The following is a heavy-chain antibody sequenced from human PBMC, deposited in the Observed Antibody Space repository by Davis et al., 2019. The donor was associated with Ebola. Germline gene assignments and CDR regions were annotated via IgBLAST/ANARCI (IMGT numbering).Heavy chain of an antibody. J-gene: IGHJ5*02. V-gene: IGHV4-59*01. D-gene: IGHD3-3*01. CDR3: ARVNYDFWSGYANWFDP. CDR1: GGSISSYY. CDR2: IYYSGST. Sequence: SETLSLTCTVSGGSISSYYWSWIRQPPGKGLEWIGYIYYSGSTNYNPSLKSRVTISVDTSKNQFSLKLSSVTAADTAVYYCARVNYDFWSGYANWFDPWGQGTLVTVAS.